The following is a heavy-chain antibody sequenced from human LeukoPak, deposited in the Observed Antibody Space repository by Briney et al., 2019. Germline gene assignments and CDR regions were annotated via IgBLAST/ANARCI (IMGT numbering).Heavy chain of an antibody. CDR3: ARSHSRAVPAANPLWGWFDP. CDR2: ISPILGIA. CDR1: GGTFSSYT. Sequence: SVKVSCKASGGTFSSYTISWVRQAPGQGLEGMGRISPILGIANYAQKFQGRVTITADKSTSTAYMELSSLRSEDTAVYYCARSHSRAVPAANPLWGWFDPWGQGTLVTVSS. J-gene: IGHJ5*02. V-gene: IGHV1-69*02. D-gene: IGHD2-2*01.